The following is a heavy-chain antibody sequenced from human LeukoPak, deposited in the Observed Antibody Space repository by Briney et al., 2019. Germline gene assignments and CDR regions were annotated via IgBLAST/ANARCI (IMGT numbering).Heavy chain of an antibody. CDR3: TTYRLDDAFDM. V-gene: IGHV3-15*01. CDR1: GLSFRNAW. Sequence: GGSLRLSCAASGLSFRNAWMNWVRQAPGKGLEWVGRIKSKTDGGTTDYAALVKGRFTISGDDSKNTQYLQMNSLNTEDTATYYCTTYRLDDAFDMWGQGTMVTVSS. CDR2: IKSKTDGGTT. J-gene: IGHJ3*02.